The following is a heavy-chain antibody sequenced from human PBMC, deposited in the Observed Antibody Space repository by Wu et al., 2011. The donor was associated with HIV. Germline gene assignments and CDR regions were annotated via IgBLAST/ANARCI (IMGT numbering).Heavy chain of an antibody. CDR3: ARVWVVAFRPRGYFDL. CDR2: INPNSGGT. J-gene: IGHJ2*01. CDR1: GYIFTGYY. D-gene: IGHD2-15*01. Sequence: QVQLVQSGAEVKKPGASVKVSCKASGYIFTGYYMHWVRQAPGQGLEWMGWINPNSGGTNYARKFQGRVTMTRDTSITTGYMELRSLRSDDTAVYYCARVWVVAFRPRGYFDLWGRGTLVTVSS. V-gene: IGHV1-2*02.